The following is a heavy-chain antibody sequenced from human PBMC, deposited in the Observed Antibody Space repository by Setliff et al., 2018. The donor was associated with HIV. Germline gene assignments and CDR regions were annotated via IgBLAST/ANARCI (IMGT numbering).Heavy chain of an antibody. CDR1: GFTLSSYW. Sequence: PSETLSLSCEASGFTLSSYWMHWVRQVPGKGLVWVSRINSDGSSTSYADSVTGRFTISRDNARNTVYLQLNSLRVEDTAVYYCAKQLSPHFYYYMDVWGNGTTVTVSS. CDR2: INSDGSST. J-gene: IGHJ6*03. D-gene: IGHD3-3*02. V-gene: IGHV3-74*01. CDR3: AKQLSPHFYYYMDV.